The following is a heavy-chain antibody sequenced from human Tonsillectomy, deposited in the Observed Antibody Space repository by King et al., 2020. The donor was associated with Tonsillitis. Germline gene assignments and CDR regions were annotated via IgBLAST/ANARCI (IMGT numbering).Heavy chain of an antibody. Sequence: VQLVESGGGLVQPGGSLRLSCAASGFTFSNFGMNWVRQAPGKGLEWVSIIHRGGSPTYYGDSVKGRFTVSRDNSRNTLYLEMNSLRAEDTAVYYCAKDLGNRIGCPVFDDWGQGTLVTVSP. J-gene: IGHJ4*02. CDR2: IHRGGSPT. D-gene: IGHD6-19*01. CDR3: AKDLGNRIGCPVFDD. V-gene: IGHV3-23*03. CDR1: GFTFSNFG.